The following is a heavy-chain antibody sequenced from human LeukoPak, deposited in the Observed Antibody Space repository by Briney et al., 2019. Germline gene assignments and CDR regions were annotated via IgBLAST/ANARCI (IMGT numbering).Heavy chain of an antibody. D-gene: IGHD6-19*01. J-gene: IGHJ4*02. CDR3: ARALYSSGWYFDY. Sequence: GGSLRLSCAASGFTFSSYSMNWVRQAPGKGLEWVSSISSSSSYIYYADSVKGRFTISRDNAKNSLYLQMNSLRAEDTAVYYCARALYSSGWYFDYWGQGTLVTVSS. V-gene: IGHV3-21*01. CDR1: GFTFSSYS. CDR2: ISSSSSYI.